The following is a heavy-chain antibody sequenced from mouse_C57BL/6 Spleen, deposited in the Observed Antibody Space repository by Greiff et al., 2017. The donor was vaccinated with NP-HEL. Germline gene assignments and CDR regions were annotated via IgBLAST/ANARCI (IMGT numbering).Heavy chain of an antibody. J-gene: IGHJ4*01. Sequence: EVQGVESGAELVRPGASVKLSCTASGFNIKDDYMHWVKQRPEQGLEWIGWIDPENGDTEYASKFQGKATITADTSSNTAYLQLSSLTSEDTAVYYCTLDSSGYDAMDYWGQGTSVTVSS. CDR2: IDPENGDT. CDR3: TLDSSGYDAMDY. D-gene: IGHD3-2*02. V-gene: IGHV14-4*01. CDR1: GFNIKDDY.